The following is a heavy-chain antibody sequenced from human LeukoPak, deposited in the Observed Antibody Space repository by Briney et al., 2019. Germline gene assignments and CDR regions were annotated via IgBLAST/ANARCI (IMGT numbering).Heavy chain of an antibody. CDR1: GFTVSSNY. Sequence: GGSLRLSCAASGFTVSSNYMSWVRQAPGKGLEWVANIKQDGSEKYYVDSVKGRFTISRDNAKNSLYLQMNSLRAEDTAVYYCARASAYGSGSYDWFDPWGQGTLVTVSS. CDR2: IKQDGSEK. J-gene: IGHJ5*02. D-gene: IGHD3-10*01. CDR3: ARASAYGSGSYDWFDP. V-gene: IGHV3-7*01.